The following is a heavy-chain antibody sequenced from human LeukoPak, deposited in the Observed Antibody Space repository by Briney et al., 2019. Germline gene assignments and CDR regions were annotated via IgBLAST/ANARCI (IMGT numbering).Heavy chain of an antibody. D-gene: IGHD3-22*01. J-gene: IGHJ1*01. V-gene: IGHV3-23*01. CDR1: GFTFSSYG. Sequence: GGSLRLSCAASGFTFSSYGMSWVRQAPGKGLEWVSAISGSGGSTYYADSVKGRFTISRDNSKNTLYLQMNSLRAEDTAVYYCAKDHYYDSSGYEDPAEYFQHWGQGTLVTVSS. CDR3: AKDHYYDSSGYEDPAEYFQH. CDR2: ISGSGGST.